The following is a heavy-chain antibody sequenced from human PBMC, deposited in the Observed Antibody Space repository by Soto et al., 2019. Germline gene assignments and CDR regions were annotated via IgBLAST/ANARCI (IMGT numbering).Heavy chain of an antibody. CDR1: GFTFSSYS. J-gene: IGHJ4*02. CDR2: ISSSSSTI. D-gene: IGHD5-12*01. Sequence: GGSLRLSCAASGFTFSSYSMNWVRQAPGKGLERVSYISSSSSTIYYADSVKGRFTISRDNAKDSLYLQMNSLRDEDTAVYYCARGGRWLQLRTWYHFDYWGQGTLVTVSS. CDR3: ARGGRWLQLRTWYHFDY. V-gene: IGHV3-48*02.